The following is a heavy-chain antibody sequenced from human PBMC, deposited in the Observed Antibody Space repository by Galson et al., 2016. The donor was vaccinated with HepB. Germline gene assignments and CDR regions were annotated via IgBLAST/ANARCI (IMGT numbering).Heavy chain of an antibody. CDR3: AKSGSTVITFAC. CDR1: GSNFSDYA. V-gene: IGHV3-23*01. CDR2: ITGSGRST. J-gene: IGHJ5*01. D-gene: IGHD4-17*01. Sequence: SLRLSCAASGSNFSDYAMNWVRQAPGKGLEWVSTITGSGRSTYYADSVKGRFTISRDNSKKTLFLQINSLRSEDTAVYYCAKSGSTVITFACWGQGTLVTVSS.